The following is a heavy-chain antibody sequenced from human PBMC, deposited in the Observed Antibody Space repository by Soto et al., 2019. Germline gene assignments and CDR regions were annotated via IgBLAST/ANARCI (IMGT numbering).Heavy chain of an antibody. J-gene: IGHJ5*02. V-gene: IGHV4-61*01. CDR1: GGSVSSGSYY. CDR3: AGTGYSYGYYNWFDP. Sequence: QVQLQESGPGLVKPSETLSLTCTVSGGSVSSGSYYWSWIRQPPGKVLEWIGYIYYNGSTNYNPPRKRRVTISVDTSKNQFSRKLSSVTAADTAVYYCAGTGYSYGYYNWFDPWGQGTLVTVSS. D-gene: IGHD5-18*01. CDR2: IYYNGST.